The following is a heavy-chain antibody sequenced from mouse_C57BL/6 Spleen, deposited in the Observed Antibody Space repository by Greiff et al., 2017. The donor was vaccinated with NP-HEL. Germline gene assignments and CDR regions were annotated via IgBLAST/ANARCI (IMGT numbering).Heavy chain of an antibody. V-gene: IGHV1-54*01. CDR3: ARNPPFMDY. Sequence: VQLQQSGAELVRPGTSVKVSCKASRYAFTNYLIEWVKQRPGQGLEWIGVINPGSGGTNYNEKFKGKATLTADKSSSTAYMQLSSLTSEDSAVYFCARNPPFMDYWGQGTSVTVSS. J-gene: IGHJ4*01. CDR1: RYAFTNYL. CDR2: INPGSGGT.